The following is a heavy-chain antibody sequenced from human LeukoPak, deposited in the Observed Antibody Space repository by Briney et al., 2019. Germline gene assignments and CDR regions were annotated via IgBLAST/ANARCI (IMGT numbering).Heavy chain of an antibody. V-gene: IGHV4-38-2*01. J-gene: IGHJ4*02. CDR2: IYYSDST. CDR1: GYSISSGYY. Sequence: KPSETLSLTCDVSGYSISSGYYWGWIRQPPGKGLEWIGNIYYSDSTYYNPSLRGRATISVDTSKNQFSLKLTSVTAADTAVYYCARHGPRGLRYFDWLLDYWGQGTLATVSS. CDR3: ARHGPRGLRYFDWLLDY. D-gene: IGHD3-9*01.